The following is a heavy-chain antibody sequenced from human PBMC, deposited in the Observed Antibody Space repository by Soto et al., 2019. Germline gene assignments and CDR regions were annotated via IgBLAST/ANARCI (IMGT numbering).Heavy chain of an antibody. D-gene: IGHD3-22*01. V-gene: IGHV3-21*01. CDR2: ISSSSSYI. CDR1: GFTFSSYS. CDR3: ARGGGYYDSSGYRAEYFDC. J-gene: IGHJ4*01. Sequence: GGSLRLSCAASGFTFSSYSMNWVRQAPGKGLEWVSSISSSSSYIYYADSVKGRFTISRDNAKNSLYLQMNSLRAEDTAVYYCARGGGYYDSSGYRAEYFDCWGQGTLVTVSS.